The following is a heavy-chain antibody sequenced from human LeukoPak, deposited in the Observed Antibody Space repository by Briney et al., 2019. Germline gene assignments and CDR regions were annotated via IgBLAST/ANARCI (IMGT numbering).Heavy chain of an antibody. CDR3: ARAPGSTVTTTYRYYYYGMDV. V-gene: IGHV4-59*01. J-gene: IGHJ6*02. D-gene: IGHD4-17*01. Sequence: SETLSLTRTVSGGSISSYYWSWIRQPPGKGLEWIGYIYYSGSTNYNPSLKSRVTISVDTSKNQFSLKLSSVTAADTAVYYCARAPGSTVTTTYRYYYYGMDVWGQGTMVTVSS. CDR2: IYYSGST. CDR1: GGSISSYY.